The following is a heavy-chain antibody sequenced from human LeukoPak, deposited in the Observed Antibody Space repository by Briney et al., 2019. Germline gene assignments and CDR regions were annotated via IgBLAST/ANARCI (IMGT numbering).Heavy chain of an antibody. J-gene: IGHJ6*03. V-gene: IGHV3-30*02. CDR2: IRYDGSNK. D-gene: IGHD7-27*01. Sequence: GGSLRLSCAASGFTFSSYGMHWVRQAPGKGLEWVAFIRYDGSNKYYADSVKGRFTISRDNSKNTLYLQMNSLRAEDTALYYCVRGATHVTGNYFYYYMDVWGKGTTVTV. CDR3: VRGATHVTGNYFYYYMDV. CDR1: GFTFSSYG.